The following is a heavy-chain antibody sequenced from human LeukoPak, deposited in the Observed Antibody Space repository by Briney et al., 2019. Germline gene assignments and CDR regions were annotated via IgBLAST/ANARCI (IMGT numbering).Heavy chain of an antibody. D-gene: IGHD2-21*02. CDR3: ASGCGGDCSAPRRAFDI. V-gene: IGHV3-23*01. Sequence: GGSLRLSCAASGFTFSSYAMSWVRQAPGKGLEWVSAISASGGSTHYADSVKGRFTISRDNSKNTLFLQMNSLRAEDTAVYYCASGCGGDCSAPRRAFDIWGQGTMVTVSS. CDR2: ISASGGST. CDR1: GFTFSSYA. J-gene: IGHJ3*02.